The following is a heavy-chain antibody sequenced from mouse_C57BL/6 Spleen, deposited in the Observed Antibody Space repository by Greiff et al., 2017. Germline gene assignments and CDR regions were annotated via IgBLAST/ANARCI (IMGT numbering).Heavy chain of an antibody. CDR2: IYPGSGST. J-gene: IGHJ1*03. V-gene: IGHV1-55*01. Sequence: QVQLQQPGAELVKPGASVKMSCKASGYTFTSYWITWVKQRPGQGLEWIGDIYPGSGSTNYNEKFKSKAKLTVDTSSSTADMQLSSLTSEDSAVYYCALLRNFDVWGTGTTVTVSS. CDR1: GYTFTSYW. D-gene: IGHD2-1*01. CDR3: ALLRNFDV.